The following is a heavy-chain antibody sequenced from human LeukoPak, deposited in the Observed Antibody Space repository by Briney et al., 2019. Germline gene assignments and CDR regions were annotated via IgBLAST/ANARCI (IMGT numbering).Heavy chain of an antibody. CDR1: GGSISSYY. D-gene: IGHD6-19*01. V-gene: IGHV4-59*01. CDR2: IYYSGST. CDR3: AREGPYSSGWYPRGSYNWFDP. Sequence: KPSETLSLTCTVSGGSISSYYWSWIRQPPGKGLEWIGYIYYSGSTNYNPSLKSRVTISVDTSKNQFSLKLSSVTAADTAVYYCAREGPYSSGWYPRGSYNWFDPWGQGTLVTVSS. J-gene: IGHJ5*02.